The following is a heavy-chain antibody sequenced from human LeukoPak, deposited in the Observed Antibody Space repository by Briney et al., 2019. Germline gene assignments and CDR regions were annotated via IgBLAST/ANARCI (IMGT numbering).Heavy chain of an antibody. CDR2: INPNSGGT. CDR1: GYTFTGYY. D-gene: IGHD3-22*01. J-gene: IGHJ5*02. Sequence: ASVKVSCKASGYTFTGYYMHWVRQAPGQGLESMGWINPNSGGTNYAQKFQGRVTMTRDTSISTAYMELSRLRSDDTAVYYCARETYYYDSSGYYRLAGWFDPWGQGTLVTVSS. CDR3: ARETYYYDSSGYYRLAGWFDP. V-gene: IGHV1-2*02.